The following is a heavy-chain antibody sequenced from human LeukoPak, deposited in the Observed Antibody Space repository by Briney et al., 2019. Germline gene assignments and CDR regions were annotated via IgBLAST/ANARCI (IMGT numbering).Heavy chain of an antibody. D-gene: IGHD4-23*01. CDR3: ARLHYGGNYGYYYYYMDV. J-gene: IGHJ6*03. Sequence: SETLSLTCSVSSGSISNSNYYWGWIRQPPGKGLEWIGSIFYSGSTDYNPSLKSRVTISVDTSKNQFSLKLSSVTAADTAVYYCARLHYGGNYGYYYYYMDVWGKGTTVTISS. V-gene: IGHV4-39*01. CDR1: SGSISNSNYY. CDR2: IFYSGST.